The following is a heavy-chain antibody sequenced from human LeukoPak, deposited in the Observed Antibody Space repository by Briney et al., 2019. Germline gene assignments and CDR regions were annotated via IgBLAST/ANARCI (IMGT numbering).Heavy chain of an antibody. D-gene: IGHD2-2*01. CDR3: ARDRIDCSSTSCSINWFDP. J-gene: IGHJ5*02. CDR2: IIPILGTA. V-gene: IGHV1-69*05. CDR1: GGTFSSYA. Sequence: GSSVKVSCKASGGTFSSYAISWVRQAPGQGLEWMGGIIPILGTANYAQKFQGRVTITTDESTSTAYMELSSLRSEDTAVYYCARDRIDCSSTSCSINWFDPWGQGTLVTVSS.